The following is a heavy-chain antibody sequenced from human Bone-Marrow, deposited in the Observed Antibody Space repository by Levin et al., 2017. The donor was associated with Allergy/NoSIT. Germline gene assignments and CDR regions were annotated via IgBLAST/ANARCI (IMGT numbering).Heavy chain of an antibody. CDR3: AKDEVRSGWYHHSHYYYYYGMDV. V-gene: IGHV3-30*18. Sequence: LSLPCAASGFTFSSYGMHWVRQAPGKGLEWVAVISYDGSNKYYADSVKGRFTISRDNSKNTLYLQMNSLRAEDTAVYYCAKDEVRSGWYHHSHYYYYYGMDVWGQGTTVTVSS. CDR2: ISYDGSNK. J-gene: IGHJ6*02. D-gene: IGHD6-19*01. CDR1: GFTFSSYG.